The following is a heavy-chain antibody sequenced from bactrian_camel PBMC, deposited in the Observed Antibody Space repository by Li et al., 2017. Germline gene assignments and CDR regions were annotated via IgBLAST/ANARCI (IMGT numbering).Heavy chain of an antibody. Sequence: DVQLVESGGGLVQPGGSLVLSCAASGFTFSTYAMSWVRQAPGKGLEWVSTINNSGGTTYSADSVKDRFTISRGNAKNTLYLQMNSLKPEDTAVYSCARVRGVVAVGFVDYWGQGTQVTVS. CDR2: INNSGGTT. V-gene: IGHV3S31*01. CDR1: GFTFSTYA. D-gene: IGHD6*01. CDR3: ARVRGVVAVGFVDY. J-gene: IGHJ4*01.